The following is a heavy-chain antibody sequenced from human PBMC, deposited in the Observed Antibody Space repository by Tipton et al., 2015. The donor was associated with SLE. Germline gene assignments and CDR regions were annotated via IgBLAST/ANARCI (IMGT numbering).Heavy chain of an antibody. CDR1: GYTFTNYD. CDR3: ARGRGSSWQRLYYFDP. J-gene: IGHJ5*02. V-gene: IGHV1-8*01. CDR2: MNPNSGNR. Sequence: QLVQSGAEVKKPGASVKVSCKASGYTFTNYDINWVRQATGQGLEWMGWMNPNSGNRGYAQSFQGRVTLTINTSISTAYMELSSLTSADTAVYFCARGRGSSWQRLYYFDPWGPGTLVTVSP. D-gene: IGHD6-13*01.